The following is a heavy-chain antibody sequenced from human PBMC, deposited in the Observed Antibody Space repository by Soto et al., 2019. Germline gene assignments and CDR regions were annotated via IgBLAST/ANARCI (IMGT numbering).Heavy chain of an antibody. D-gene: IGHD2-2*01. CDR2: ISGSGGRT. J-gene: IGHJ5*02. V-gene: IGHV3-23*01. Sequence: EVQLLESGGGLVQPGGSLRLSCAASGFTFSSYAMSWVRQAPGKGLEWVSAISGSGGRTYYADSVKGRFTISRDNSKNTLYLQMNGLRAEDTAVYYCTKDQGKVVPAASNWFDPWGQGTLVTVSS. CDR3: TKDQGKVVPAASNWFDP. CDR1: GFTFSSYA.